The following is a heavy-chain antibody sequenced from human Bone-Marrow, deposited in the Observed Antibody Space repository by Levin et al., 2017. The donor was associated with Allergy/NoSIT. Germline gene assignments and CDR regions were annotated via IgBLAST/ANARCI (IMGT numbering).Heavy chain of an antibody. D-gene: IGHD5-18*01. CDR1: GFTFSSYG. CDR2: IWYDGSNK. J-gene: IGHJ3*02. V-gene: IGHV3-33*01. CDR3: ARDVGYTAMVFDHDAFDI. Sequence: GESLKISCAASGFTFSSYGMHWVRQAPGKGLEWVAVIWYDGSNKYYADSVKGRFTISRDNSKNTLYLQMNSLRAEDTAVYYCARDVGYTAMVFDHDAFDIWGQGTMVTVSS.